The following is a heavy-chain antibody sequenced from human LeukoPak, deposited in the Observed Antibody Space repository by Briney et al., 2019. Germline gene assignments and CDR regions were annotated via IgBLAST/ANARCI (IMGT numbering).Heavy chain of an antibody. CDR3: ARDTITVTTPYFDY. CDR1: GYTFTGYN. CDR2: INSDSGGT. D-gene: IGHD4-17*01. J-gene: IGHJ4*02. Sequence: ASVTVSCTASGYTFTGYNIDWVRQAPGQGLERMGWINSDSGGTNYAQKFQGRVTMTRDTSTSTAYMELSSLRSDDTAFYYCARDTITVTTPYFDYWGQGTLVTVPS. V-gene: IGHV1-2*02.